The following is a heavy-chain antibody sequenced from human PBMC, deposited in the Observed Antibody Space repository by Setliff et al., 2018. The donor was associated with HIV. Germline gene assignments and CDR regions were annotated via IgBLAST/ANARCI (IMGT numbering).Heavy chain of an antibody. V-gene: IGHV1-46*01. D-gene: IGHD6-19*01. CDR3: ARVIAVAGHFDY. CDR2: INPSGGST. J-gene: IGHJ4*02. CDR1: GYTFTCYY. Sequence: ASVKVSCKASGYTFTCYYMHWVRQAPGQGLEWMGIINPSGGSTSYAQKFQGRVTMTRDTSTSTVYMELSSLRSEDTAVYYCARVIAVAGHFDYWGQGTLVTVSS.